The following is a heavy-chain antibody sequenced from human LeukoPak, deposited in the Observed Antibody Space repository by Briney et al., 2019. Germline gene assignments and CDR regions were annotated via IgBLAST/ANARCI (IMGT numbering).Heavy chain of an antibody. Sequence: PSETLSLTCTVSGGSINSYYWSWIRQPAGKGLEWIGRIYTSGSTNYNPSLKSRATMSVETSKNQFSLKLSSVTAADTAVYYCARGSGRGNNWFDPWGQGTLVTVSS. V-gene: IGHV4-4*07. CDR1: GGSINSYY. CDR2: IYTSGST. D-gene: IGHD2-15*01. CDR3: ARGSGRGNNWFDP. J-gene: IGHJ5*02.